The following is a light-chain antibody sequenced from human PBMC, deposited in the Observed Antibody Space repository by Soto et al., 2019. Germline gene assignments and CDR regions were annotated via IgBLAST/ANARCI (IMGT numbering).Light chain of an antibody. CDR2: GNS. CDR3: QSYDNSMSGYV. J-gene: IGLJ1*01. Sequence: QSVLTQPPSVSGAPGQRVTISCTGSSSNIGAGFDVHWYQQLPGTAPKLLIYGNSNRPSGVPDRFSGSKSGTSASLAITGLQAEDEADYYCQSYDNSMSGYVFGNGTKVIVL. V-gene: IGLV1-40*01. CDR1: SSNIGAGFD.